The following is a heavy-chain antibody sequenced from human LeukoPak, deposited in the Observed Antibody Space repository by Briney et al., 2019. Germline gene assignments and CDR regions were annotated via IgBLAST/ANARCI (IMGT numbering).Heavy chain of an antibody. D-gene: IGHD6-13*01. CDR1: GFTFSSYE. J-gene: IGHJ4*02. V-gene: IGHV3-48*03. Sequence: GGSLRLSCAASGFTFSSYEMNWVRQAPGKGLEWVSYISGSGSTKYYADSVKGRFTISRDNAKSSLYLQMNSLRAEDTAVYYCARKGSSWYYFDYWGQGTLVTVSS. CDR2: ISGSGSTK. CDR3: ARKGSSWYYFDY.